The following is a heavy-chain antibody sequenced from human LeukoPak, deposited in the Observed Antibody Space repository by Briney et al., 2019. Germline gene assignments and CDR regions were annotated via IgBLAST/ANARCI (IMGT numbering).Heavy chain of an antibody. J-gene: IGHJ3*02. CDR2: ISSSSSYI. D-gene: IGHD2-2*01. Sequence: GGSLRLSCAASGFTFSSYSMNWVRQAPGKGLEWVSSISSSSSYIYYADSVKGRFTISRDNAKNSLYLQMNRLRAEDTAVYYCAREGRLGYCSSTSCHDAFDIWAKGQWSPSLQ. CDR3: AREGRLGYCSSTSCHDAFDI. CDR1: GFTFSSYS. V-gene: IGHV3-21*01.